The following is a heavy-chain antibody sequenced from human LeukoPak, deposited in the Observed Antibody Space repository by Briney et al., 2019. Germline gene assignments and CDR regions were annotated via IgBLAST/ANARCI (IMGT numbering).Heavy chain of an antibody. Sequence: RPSETLSLTCAVYGGSFSGYYWSWIRQPPGKGLEWIGEINHSGSTNYNPSLKSRVTISVDTSKNQFSLKLSSVTAADTAVYYCARGYGDYNIVFDYWGQGTLVTVSS. V-gene: IGHV4-34*01. CDR1: GGSFSGYY. J-gene: IGHJ4*02. CDR2: INHSGST. D-gene: IGHD4-17*01. CDR3: ARGYGDYNIVFDY.